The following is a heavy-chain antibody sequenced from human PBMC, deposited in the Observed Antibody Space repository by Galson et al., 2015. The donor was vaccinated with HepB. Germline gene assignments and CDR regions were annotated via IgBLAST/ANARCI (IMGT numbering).Heavy chain of an antibody. J-gene: IGHJ4*02. Sequence: SLRLSCATSGFTFTPYNMHWVRQTPVKGLEWLAIISDDGKTAFYADSVKGRFTISRDNSKNTLSLQMDSLRPDDTAVYYCARDSNWNFDYWGQGTLVTVSS. V-gene: IGHV3-30*01. CDR2: ISDDGKTA. CDR1: GFTFTPYN. CDR3: ARDSNWNFDY. D-gene: IGHD1-1*01.